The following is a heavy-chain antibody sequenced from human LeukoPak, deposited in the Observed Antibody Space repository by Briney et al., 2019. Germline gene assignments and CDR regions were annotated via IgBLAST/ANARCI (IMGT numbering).Heavy chain of an antibody. Sequence: GESLKISCKASGYTFTDHWIGWVRQMPGKGLEWMGIICPGDSDTRYSPSFQGQVTISADKSISTAYLQWRNLQAPDTAMYYCARGDNSGWYFFDYWGQGTLVTVSS. D-gene: IGHD6-19*01. CDR2: ICPGDSDT. V-gene: IGHV5-51*01. CDR3: ARGDNSGWYFFDY. J-gene: IGHJ4*02. CDR1: GYTFTDHW.